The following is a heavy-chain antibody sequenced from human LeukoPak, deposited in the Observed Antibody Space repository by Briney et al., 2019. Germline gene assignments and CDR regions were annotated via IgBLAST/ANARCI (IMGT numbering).Heavy chain of an antibody. J-gene: IGHJ3*02. CDR1: GFTFSSDW. V-gene: IGHV3-23*01. D-gene: IGHD3-10*01. CDR3: AGVSYYVDDAFDI. CDR2: ISGSGGST. Sequence: EAGESLRLSCAASGFTFSSDWMSWVRQAPGKGLEWVSAISGSGGSTYYADSVKGRFTISRDNVKNSLYLQMNSLRAEDTAVYYCAGVSYYVDDAFDIWGQGTMVTVSS.